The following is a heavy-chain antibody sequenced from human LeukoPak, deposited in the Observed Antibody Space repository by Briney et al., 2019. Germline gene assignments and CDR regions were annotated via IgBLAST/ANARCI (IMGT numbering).Heavy chain of an antibody. CDR3: AKDGREWPRSLDY. V-gene: IGHV3-23*01. CDR2: ISGSGGST. CDR1: GFTFSSYA. D-gene: IGHD5-12*01. J-gene: IGHJ4*02. Sequence: GGSLRLSCAASGFTFSSYAMSWVRQAPGKGLEWVSGISGSGGSTYYADSVKGRFTISRDSSKNTLYLQMNSLRAEDTAVYYCAKDGREWPRSLDYWGQGTLVTVSS.